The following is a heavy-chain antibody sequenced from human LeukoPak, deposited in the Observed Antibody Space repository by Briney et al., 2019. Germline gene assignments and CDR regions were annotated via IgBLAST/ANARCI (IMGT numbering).Heavy chain of an antibody. CDR2: IYSGGST. V-gene: IGHV3-53*01. Sequence: GGSLRLSCAASGFTVSSNYMSWVRQAPGKGLEWVSVIYSGGSTYYADSVKGRFTISRDNSKNTLYLQMNSLRAEDTAVYYCAKSTTVVTRPSDYWGQGTLVTVSS. D-gene: IGHD4-23*01. CDR3: AKSTTVVTRPSDY. CDR1: GFTVSSNY. J-gene: IGHJ4*02.